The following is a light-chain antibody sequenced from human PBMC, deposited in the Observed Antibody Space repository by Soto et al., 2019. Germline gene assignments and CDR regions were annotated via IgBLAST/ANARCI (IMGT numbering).Light chain of an antibody. CDR1: QGISNY. CDR2: AAS. CDR3: QEDNSAPLT. Sequence: DIQMTQSPSSLSASVGDRVTITCRASQGISNYLAWYQQKPGKVPKLLIYAASTLQSGVPSRFSGSGSGTDVTLTISSLQPEDVAPYYCQEDNSAPLTFGGETKVESK. V-gene: IGKV1-27*01. J-gene: IGKJ4*01.